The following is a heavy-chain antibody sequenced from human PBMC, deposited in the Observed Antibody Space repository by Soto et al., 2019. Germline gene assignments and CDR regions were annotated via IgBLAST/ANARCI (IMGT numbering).Heavy chain of an antibody. V-gene: IGHV3-33*01. CDR3: ARDESPRSYYDSSGYSFIDY. CDR1: GFTFSSYG. D-gene: IGHD3-22*01. Sequence: PGGSLRLSCAASGFTFSSYGMHWVRQAPGKGLEWVAVIWYDGSNKYYADSVKGRFTISRDNSKNTLYLQMNSLRAEDTAVYYCARDESPRSYYDSSGYSFIDYWGQGTLVTVSS. CDR2: IWYDGSNK. J-gene: IGHJ4*02.